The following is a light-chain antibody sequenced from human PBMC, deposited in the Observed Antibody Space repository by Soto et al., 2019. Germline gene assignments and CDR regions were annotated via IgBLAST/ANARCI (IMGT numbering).Light chain of an antibody. Sequence: DIVMTQSPLSLPVTPGEPASISCRSSPSLLHSNGYDYLDWYRQKPGQSRHLLRCLGSNRASGVPDRFSGNGSGTDFTQKISRVEAEDVGVYYCMQARQTPYTFGQGTKRAIK. J-gene: IGKJ2*01. V-gene: IGKV2-28*01. CDR1: PSLLHSNGYDY. CDR2: LGS. CDR3: MQARQTPYT.